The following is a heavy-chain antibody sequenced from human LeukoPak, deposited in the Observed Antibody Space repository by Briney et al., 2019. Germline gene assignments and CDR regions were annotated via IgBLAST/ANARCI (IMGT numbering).Heavy chain of an antibody. J-gene: IGHJ6*03. CDR2: ISSSSSYI. Sequence: GGSLRLSCAASGFTFSSYIMNWVRQAPGKGLEWVSSISSSSSYIYYADSVKGRFTISRDNAKNPLYLQMNSLRAEDTAVYYCARDSSHCSSTSCYIGYYYYMDVWGKGTTVTVSS. CDR1: GFTFSSYI. D-gene: IGHD2-2*02. V-gene: IGHV3-21*01. CDR3: ARDSSHCSSTSCYIGYYYYMDV.